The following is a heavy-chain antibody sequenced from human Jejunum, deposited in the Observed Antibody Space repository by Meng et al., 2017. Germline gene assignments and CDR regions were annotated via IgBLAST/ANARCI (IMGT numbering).Heavy chain of an antibody. V-gene: IGHV1-3*01. CDR1: GYTFNNYP. Sequence: QVQLVQSGAEVKRPGASVKVSCKAPGYTFNNYPMHWVRQAPGQRLEWMGRITAGNGNTKYSQKFQGRITISRDTSASTAYMELRSLRSEDTAFYYCVREDDYRNYFDYWGQGTLVTVSS. CDR3: VREDDYRNYFDY. J-gene: IGHJ4*02. D-gene: IGHD4-11*01. CDR2: ITAGNGNT.